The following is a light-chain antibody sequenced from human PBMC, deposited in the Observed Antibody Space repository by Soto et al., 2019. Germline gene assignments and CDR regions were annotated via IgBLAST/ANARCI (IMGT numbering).Light chain of an antibody. CDR3: QQYGSSLIN. CDR1: QSVSSSY. Sequence: ESVLTQSPGTLSLSPGERAPLSCRASQSVSSSYLARYQQKPGQAPRLLIYGASTRATGIPDRFSASGSGTDFTLTISGLEPEDFAVYYCQQYGSSLINFGQGTRLEIK. V-gene: IGKV3-20*01. J-gene: IGKJ5*01. CDR2: GAS.